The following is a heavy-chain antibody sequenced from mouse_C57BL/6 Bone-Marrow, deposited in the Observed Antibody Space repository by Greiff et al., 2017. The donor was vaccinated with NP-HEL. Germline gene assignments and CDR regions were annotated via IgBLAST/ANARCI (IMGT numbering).Heavy chain of an antibody. Sequence: QVQLKESGPGLVAPSQSLSITCTVSGFALSSYAMSWVRQTPGKGLEWLGVIWTGGGANYNSALKSRLSISKDNSNSKVYIKMNSLPTEDTAMYYCARNFLQSDMDYWGQGTSVTVSS. CDR3: ARNFLQSDMDY. CDR2: IWTGGGA. CDR1: GFALSSYA. D-gene: IGHD2-10*01. V-gene: IGHV2-9-1*01. J-gene: IGHJ4*01.